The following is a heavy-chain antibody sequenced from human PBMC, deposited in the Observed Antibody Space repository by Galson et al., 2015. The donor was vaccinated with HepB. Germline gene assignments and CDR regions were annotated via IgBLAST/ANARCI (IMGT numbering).Heavy chain of an antibody. J-gene: IGHJ4*02. D-gene: IGHD2-21*01. CDR2: IRSKAYGGTT. Sequence: SLRLSCAASGFTFGDYAMSWFRQAPGKGLEWVGFIRSKAYGGTTEYAASVKGRFTISRDDSKSIAYLQMNSLKTEDTAVYYCTRDPYCGGDCYPGGYFDYWGQGTLVTVSS. V-gene: IGHV3-49*03. CDR1: GFTFGDYA. CDR3: TRDPYCGGDCYPGGYFDY.